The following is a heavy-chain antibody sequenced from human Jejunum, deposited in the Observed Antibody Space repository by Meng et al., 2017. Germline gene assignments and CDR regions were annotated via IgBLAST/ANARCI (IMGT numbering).Heavy chain of an antibody. D-gene: IGHD3-10*02. CDR3: ARADYVRYFDL. CDR1: GGSIESNNW. Sequence: VQLQESGPGMLKPSAPLSLTSAVSGGSIESNNWWTWIRQPPGQGLEWIGEVYHSGSTHYNPSLQSRVTISIDNSKNRFSLSLNSVTAADTAIYYCARADYVRYFDLWGRGTLVTVSS. J-gene: IGHJ2*01. V-gene: IGHV4-4*02. CDR2: VYHSGST.